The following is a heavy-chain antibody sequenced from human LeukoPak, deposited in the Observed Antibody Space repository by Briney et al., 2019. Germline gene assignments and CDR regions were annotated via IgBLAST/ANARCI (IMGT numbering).Heavy chain of an antibody. J-gene: IGHJ4*02. D-gene: IGHD3-22*01. CDR1: GGSFSGYY. Sequence: PSETLSLTCAVYGGSFSGYYWSWIRQPPGKGLEWIGEINHSGSTNYNPSLKSRVTISVDTSKNQFSLKLSSVTAADTAVYYCARGYYDSSGYYSFDYWGQGTLVTVSS. CDR3: ARGYYDSSGYYSFDY. CDR2: INHSGST. V-gene: IGHV4-34*01.